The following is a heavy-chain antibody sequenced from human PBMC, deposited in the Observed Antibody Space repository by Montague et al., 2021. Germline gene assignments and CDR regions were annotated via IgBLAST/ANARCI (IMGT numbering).Heavy chain of an antibody. CDR1: GGSVKGYD. Sequence: SETLSLTCSVSGGSVKGYDWSWIRQPPGKGLEWIGYMRSSGSPNYNPSFKSRLAISIDRPRNQFSLELSFVTAADTAIYFCGRDYWGSIDYWGHGILVTVSS. J-gene: IGHJ4*01. CDR2: MRSSGSP. V-gene: IGHV4-59*02. CDR3: GRDYWGSIDY. D-gene: IGHD7-27*01.